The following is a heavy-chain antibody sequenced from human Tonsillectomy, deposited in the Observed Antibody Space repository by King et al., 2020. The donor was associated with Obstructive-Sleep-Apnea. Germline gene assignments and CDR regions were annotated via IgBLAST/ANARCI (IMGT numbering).Heavy chain of an antibody. Sequence: QLVQSGAEVKKPGESPKISCKGSGYSFTTYWIGWVRRMPGKGLEWMGFIYPGDSDTRYSPSFQGKVTISADKSISTAYLQWSSLKASDTAMYYCARVWAGFTSSLPTTFYYVNYWGQRTLVTAPS. CDR1: GYSFTTYW. V-gene: IGHV5-51*01. CDR2: IYPGDSDT. D-gene: IGHD6-13*01. J-gene: IGHJ4*02. CDR3: ARVWAGFTSSLPTTFYYVNY.